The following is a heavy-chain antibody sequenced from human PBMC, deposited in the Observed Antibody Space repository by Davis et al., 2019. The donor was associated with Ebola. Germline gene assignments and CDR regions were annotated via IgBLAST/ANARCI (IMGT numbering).Heavy chain of an antibody. J-gene: IGHJ6*02. V-gene: IGHV3-11*01. CDR3: ARDLPFITIFGVVTKSNYGMDV. Sequence: PGGSLRLSCAASGFTFSDYYMSWIRQAPGKGLEWVSYISSSGSTIYYADSVKGRFTISRDNAKNSLYLQMNSLRAEDTAVYYCARDLPFITIFGVVTKSNYGMDVWGQGTTVTVSS. CDR1: GFTFSDYY. CDR2: ISSSGSTI. D-gene: IGHD3-3*01.